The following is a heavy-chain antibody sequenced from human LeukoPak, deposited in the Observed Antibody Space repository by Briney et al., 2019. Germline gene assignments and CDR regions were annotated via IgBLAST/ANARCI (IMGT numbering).Heavy chain of an antibody. J-gene: IGHJ4*02. CDR1: GYSFNYFW. Sequence: ESLKIPCKGPGYSFNYFWIARVRQMPGKGLGWMGVIYPGDSDTRYSPSFRGQVTISADKSISTAYLQWSSLKASDTAMYYCASAIVGAPSPDYWGQGTLVTVSS. V-gene: IGHV5-51*01. CDR3: ASAIVGAPSPDY. D-gene: IGHD1-26*01. CDR2: IYPGDSDT.